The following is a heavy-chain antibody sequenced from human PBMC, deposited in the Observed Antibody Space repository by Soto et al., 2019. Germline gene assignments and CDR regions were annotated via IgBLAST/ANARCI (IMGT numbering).Heavy chain of an antibody. CDR1: GFTFSSYG. V-gene: IGHV3-30*18. Sequence: GGSLRLSCAASGFTFSSYGMHWVRQAPGKGLEWVAVISYDGSNKYYADSVKGRFTISRDNSKNTLYLQMNSLRAEDTAVYYCAKGASIAARPDYFDYWGQGTLVTVSS. CDR3: AKGASIAARPDYFDY. CDR2: ISYDGSNK. J-gene: IGHJ4*02. D-gene: IGHD6-6*01.